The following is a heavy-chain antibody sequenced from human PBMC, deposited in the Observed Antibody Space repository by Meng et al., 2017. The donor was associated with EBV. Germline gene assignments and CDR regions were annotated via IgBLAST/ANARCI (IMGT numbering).Heavy chain of an antibody. CDR2: IYHSGST. J-gene: IGHJ4*02. CDR1: GGSISSSTW. D-gene: IGHD3-22*01. Sequence: VRLQEWGPGLVKPSGTLSLTCSFSGGSISSSTWWSWVRQPPGKGLEWIGEIYHSGSTNYNPSLKSRVTISVDKSKNQFSLKLSSVTAADTAVYYCARRSLDYYDSSGFDYWGQGTLVTVSS. CDR3: ARRSLDYYDSSGFDY. V-gene: IGHV4-4*02.